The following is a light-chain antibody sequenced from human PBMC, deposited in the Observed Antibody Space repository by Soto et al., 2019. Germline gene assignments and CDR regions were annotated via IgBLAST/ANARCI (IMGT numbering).Light chain of an antibody. Sequence: DIQMTQSPSSLSASVGDRVTITCRASQSVSSYLNWYQQKPGKAPKLLIYAASSLQSGVPSRVSGSGSGTDFTLTISILQPDDFATYYCQRSYITPRTFGQGTKVAIK. CDR3: QRSYITPRT. CDR1: QSVSSY. V-gene: IGKV1-39*01. CDR2: AAS. J-gene: IGKJ1*01.